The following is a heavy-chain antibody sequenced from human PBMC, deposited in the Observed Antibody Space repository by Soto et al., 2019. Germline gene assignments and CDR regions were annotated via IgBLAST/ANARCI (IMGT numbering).Heavy chain of an antibody. CDR2: ISGRGDST. Sequence: EVQLLESGGGLVQPGGSLRLSCTASGFTFSSYAMTWVRQAPGKGLEWVSSISGRGDSTYYADSVKGRFTISRDNSNNTLYLQINSLRAEDTALYYCAKDVRGQSLLPYGMDVWGQGTTVTVSS. J-gene: IGHJ6*02. CDR3: AKDVRGQSLLPYGMDV. V-gene: IGHV3-23*01. CDR1: GFTFSSYA. D-gene: IGHD3-16*01.